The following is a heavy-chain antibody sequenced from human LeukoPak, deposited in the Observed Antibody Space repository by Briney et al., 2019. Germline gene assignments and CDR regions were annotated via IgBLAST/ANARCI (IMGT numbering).Heavy chain of an antibody. CDR3: AKDIVVVPAASNFDY. J-gene: IGHJ4*02. V-gene: IGHV3-23*01. CDR1: GFTFSSYA. D-gene: IGHD2-2*01. CDR2: ISGSGGST. Sequence: QAGGSLRLSCAASGFTFSSYAMSWVRQAPGKGLEWASAISGSGGSTYYADSVKGRFTISRDNSKNTLYLQMNSLRAEDTAVYYCAKDIVVVPAASNFDYWGQGTLVTVSS.